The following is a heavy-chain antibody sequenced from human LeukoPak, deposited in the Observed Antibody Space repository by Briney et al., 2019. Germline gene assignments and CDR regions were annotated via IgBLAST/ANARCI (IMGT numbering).Heavy chain of an antibody. J-gene: IGHJ5*02. CDR2: IYYSGST. Sequence: PSETLSLTCTVSGGSISSYYWSWIRQPPGKGLEWIGYIYYSGSTTYNPSLKSRVTISVDTSKNQFSLTLSSVTAADTAVYYCARRTMIAPGPFDPWGQGTLVTVSS. V-gene: IGHV4-59*08. CDR1: GGSISSYY. CDR3: ARRTMIAPGPFDP. D-gene: IGHD3-22*01.